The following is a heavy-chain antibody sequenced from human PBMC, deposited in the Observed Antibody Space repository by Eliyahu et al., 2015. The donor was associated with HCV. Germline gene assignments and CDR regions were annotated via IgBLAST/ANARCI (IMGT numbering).Heavy chain of an antibody. CDR3: VKSALILTTVTPFDY. V-gene: IGHV3-64D*08. CDR1: GFTFSTYA. J-gene: IGHJ4*02. D-gene: IGHD4-17*01. CDR2: ISSNGGST. Sequence: EVQLVESGGGLVQPGGSLRLSCSASGFTFSTYAMHWVRQAPGKGLEYVSAISSNGGSTYYADSVKGRFTISRDNAKNTLYLQMSSLRAEDTAVYHCVKSALILTTVTPFDYWGQGTLVTVSS.